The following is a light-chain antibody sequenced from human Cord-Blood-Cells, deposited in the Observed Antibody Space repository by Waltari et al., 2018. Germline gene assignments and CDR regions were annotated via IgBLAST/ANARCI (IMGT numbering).Light chain of an antibody. CDR2: AAS. V-gene: IGKV1-27*01. CDR3: QQYGRFSHT. Sequence: DIQMTQSPSSLSASVGGRVTITCRASQGISNNLNWYQQKPGKTPKHLIYAASSLQSGIPSRFSDSGSGTAFTLTISRLEPEDFAVYYCQQYGRFSHTFGQGTKLDIK. CDR1: QGISNN. J-gene: IGKJ2*01.